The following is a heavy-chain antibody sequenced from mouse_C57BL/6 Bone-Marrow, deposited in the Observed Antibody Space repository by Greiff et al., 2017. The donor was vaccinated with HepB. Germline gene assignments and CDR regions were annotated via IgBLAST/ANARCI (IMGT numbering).Heavy chain of an antibody. D-gene: IGHD1-1*01. J-gene: IGHJ3*01. CDR3: ARLRYQAWFAY. V-gene: IGHV5-12*01. CDR1: GFTFSDYY. CDR2: ISNGGGST. Sequence: EVKVVESGGGLVQPGGSLKLSCAASGFTFSDYYMYWVRQTPEKRLEWVAYISNGGGSTYYPDTVKGRFTISRDNAKNTLYLQMSRLKSEDTAMYYCARLRYQAWFAYWGQGTLVTVSA.